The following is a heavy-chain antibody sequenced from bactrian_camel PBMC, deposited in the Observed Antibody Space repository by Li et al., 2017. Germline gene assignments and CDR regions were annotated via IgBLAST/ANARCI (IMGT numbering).Heavy chain of an antibody. V-gene: IGHV3S1*01. D-gene: IGHD4*01. CDR2: ISSNGKT. Sequence: HVQLVESGGALVQPGESLRLSCVASGSTFSSYNFYWVRQAPGKERELVSYISSNGKTIYADSVKGRFTMSRDNAKRTLYLQMNSLKPEDTAVYYCAADFGDYGRTVCAVEFALYGSKGQGTQVTVS. CDR1: GSTFSSYN. J-gene: IGHJ4*01.